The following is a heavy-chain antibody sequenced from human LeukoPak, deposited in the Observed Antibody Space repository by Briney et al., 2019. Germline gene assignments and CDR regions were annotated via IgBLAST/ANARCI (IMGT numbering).Heavy chain of an antibody. Sequence: GGSLRLSCAASGFTFSSYAMSWVRRAPGKGLEWVSAISGSGGSTYYADSVKGRFTISRDNSKNTLYLQMNSLRAEDTAIYYCAKHSGSNHFDYWGQGTLVTVSS. CDR1: GFTFSSYA. CDR3: AKHSGSNHFDY. CDR2: ISGSGGST. V-gene: IGHV3-23*01. J-gene: IGHJ4*02. D-gene: IGHD6-6*01.